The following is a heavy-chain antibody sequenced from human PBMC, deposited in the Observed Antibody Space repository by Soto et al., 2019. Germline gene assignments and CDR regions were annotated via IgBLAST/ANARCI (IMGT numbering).Heavy chain of an antibody. CDR2: IWYDGSNT. CDR1: GFSISTYG. J-gene: IGHJ6*02. V-gene: IGHV3-33*01. Sequence: QVQLVESGGGVAQPGGSLRLSCAASGFSISTYGMHWVRQAPGRGLEWVTVIWYDGSNTFYADSVKGRFTISRDNSKNTLFLQMNSLRGEDTALYYCARDLTSSRKGMDVWGQGTTVTVSS. D-gene: IGHD7-27*01. CDR3: ARDLTSSRKGMDV.